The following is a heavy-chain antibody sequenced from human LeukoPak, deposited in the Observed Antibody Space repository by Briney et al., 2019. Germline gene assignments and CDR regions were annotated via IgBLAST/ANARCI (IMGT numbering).Heavy chain of an antibody. Sequence: SVKVSCTASGGTFSSYAISWVRQAPGQGLEWMGGIIPIFGTANYAQKFQGRVTITADESTSTAYMELSSLRSEDTAVYYCARRRGYSYGTFDYWGQGTLVTVSS. CDR1: GGTFSSYA. V-gene: IGHV1-69*01. D-gene: IGHD5-18*01. CDR3: ARRRGYSYGTFDY. J-gene: IGHJ4*02. CDR2: IIPIFGTA.